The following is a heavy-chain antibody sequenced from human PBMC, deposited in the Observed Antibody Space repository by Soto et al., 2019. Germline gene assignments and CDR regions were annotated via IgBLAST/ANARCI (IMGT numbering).Heavy chain of an antibody. CDR1: GFTFSNYW. CDR3: ARKNAVDI. V-gene: IGHV3-7*01. Sequence: GGSLRLSCAASGFTFSNYWMNWVRQAPGKGLEWVANIKQDGSEKNYVDSVKGRFTISRDNAKNSLYLQMNSLRVEDTAMYYCARKNAVDIWGQGTMVTV. J-gene: IGHJ3*02. CDR2: IKQDGSEK.